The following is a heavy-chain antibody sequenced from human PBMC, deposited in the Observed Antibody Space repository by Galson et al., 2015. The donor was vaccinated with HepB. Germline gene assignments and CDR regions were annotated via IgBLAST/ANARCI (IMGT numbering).Heavy chain of an antibody. V-gene: IGHV1-3*01. J-gene: IGHJ5*02. Sequence: SVKVSCKASGYTFTSYAMHWVRQAPGQRLEWMGWINAGNGNTKYSQKFQGRVTITRDTSASTAYMELSSLRSEDTAVYYCARDRGTAMAWFDPWGQGTLVTVSS. CDR1: GYTFTSYA. CDR2: INAGNGNT. D-gene: IGHD5-18*01. CDR3: ARDRGTAMAWFDP.